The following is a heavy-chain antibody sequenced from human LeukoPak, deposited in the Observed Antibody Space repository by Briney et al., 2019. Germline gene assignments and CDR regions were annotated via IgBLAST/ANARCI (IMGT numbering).Heavy chain of an antibody. CDR2: ISGNNGNT. CDR1: GYSFSSYG. V-gene: IGHV1-18*01. Sequence: ASVKVSCKASGYSFSSYGISWVRQAPGQGLEWMTWISGNNGNTDFAKNFQGRVTMTTDTSTTTVYMELRSLKSDDTAVHFCARGGRDSSSWFFDYWGQGTLVTVSS. J-gene: IGHJ4*02. D-gene: IGHD6-13*01. CDR3: ARGGRDSSSWFFDY.